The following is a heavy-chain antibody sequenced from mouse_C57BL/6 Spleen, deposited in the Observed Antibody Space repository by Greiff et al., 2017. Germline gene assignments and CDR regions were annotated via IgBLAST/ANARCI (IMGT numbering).Heavy chain of an antibody. J-gene: IGHJ4*01. CDR3: ARSEITTVVATDYAMDY. CDR1: GYTFTSYW. CDR2: IDPNGGGT. Sequence: QVQLQQPGAELVKPGASVKLSCKASGYTFTSYWMHWVKQRPGRGLEWIGRIDPNGGGTKYNEKFKSKATLTVDKPSSTAYRQLSSLTSEDSAVYYCARSEITTVVATDYAMDYWGQGTSVTVSS. V-gene: IGHV1-72*01. D-gene: IGHD1-1*01.